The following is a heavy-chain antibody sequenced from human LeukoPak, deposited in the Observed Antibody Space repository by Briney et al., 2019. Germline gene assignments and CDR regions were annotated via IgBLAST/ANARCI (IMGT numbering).Heavy chain of an antibody. Sequence: GGSLRLSCAASGLTFSSYAMHWVRQAPGKGLEWVAVISYDGSNKYYADSVKGRFTISRDNSKNTLYLQMNSLRAEDTAVYSCVPGGALFDYWGQGTLVTVSS. CDR1: GLTFSSYA. CDR3: VPGGALFDY. J-gene: IGHJ4*02. V-gene: IGHV3-30-3*01. D-gene: IGHD3-10*01. CDR2: ISYDGSNK.